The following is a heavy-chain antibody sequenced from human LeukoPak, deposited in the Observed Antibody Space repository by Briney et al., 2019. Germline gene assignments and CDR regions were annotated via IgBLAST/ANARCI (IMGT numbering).Heavy chain of an antibody. J-gene: IGHJ6*03. CDR1: GGTFSSYA. CDR3: ARGGVRYCSSTSCYTIGGYYYYYMDV. CDR2: IIPIFGTA. V-gene: IGHV1-69*05. Sequence: VASVKVSCKASGGTFSSYAISWVRQAPGQGLEWMGGIIPIFGTANYAQKFQGRVTITTDESTSTAYVELSSLRSEDTAVYYCARGGVRYCSSTSCYTIGGYYYYYMDVWGKGTTVTVSS. D-gene: IGHD2-2*02.